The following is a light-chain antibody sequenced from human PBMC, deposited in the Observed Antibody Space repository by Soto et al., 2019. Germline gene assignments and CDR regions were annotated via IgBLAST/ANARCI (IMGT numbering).Light chain of an antibody. J-gene: IGKJ5*01. CDR2: AAS. CDR1: QGISSY. CDR3: QQGSTTPIT. Sequence: DIQLTQSPSFLSASVGDRVTITCRASQGISSYLAWYQQKPGKAPKLLIYAASTLQSGVPSRFNASGSGTDFTLSISSLQPEDFSTYYCQQGSTTPITFGLGTRLEIK. V-gene: IGKV1-9*01.